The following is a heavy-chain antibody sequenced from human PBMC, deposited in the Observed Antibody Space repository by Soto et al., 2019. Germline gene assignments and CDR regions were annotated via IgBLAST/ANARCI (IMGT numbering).Heavy chain of an antibody. Sequence: QVQLVQSGAEVKKPGSSVKVSCKASGGTFSSYAISWVRQAPGQGLEWMGGIIPIFGTANYAQKFQGRVTITADKSTSTAYMELSSLRSEDTAVYYCASGGDSGSNPNYYFDYWGQGTLVTVSS. CDR3: ASGGDSGSNPNYYFDY. CDR1: GGTFSSYA. D-gene: IGHD1-26*01. V-gene: IGHV1-69*06. CDR2: IIPIFGTA. J-gene: IGHJ4*02.